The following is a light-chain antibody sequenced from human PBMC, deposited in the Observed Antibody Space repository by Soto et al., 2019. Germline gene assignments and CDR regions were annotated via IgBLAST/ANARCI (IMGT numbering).Light chain of an antibody. Sequence: EMVMTQSPATLSVSLGERATLSCRASQRINNKLAWYQQKPGQAPRLLIYNASTRATGLPARFSGSGSGTDFTLTISSLQSEDFAVYHCQQYNKWPPATFGQGTKVEIK. CDR3: QQYNKWPPAT. V-gene: IGKV3-15*01. CDR2: NAS. CDR1: QRINNK. J-gene: IGKJ1*01.